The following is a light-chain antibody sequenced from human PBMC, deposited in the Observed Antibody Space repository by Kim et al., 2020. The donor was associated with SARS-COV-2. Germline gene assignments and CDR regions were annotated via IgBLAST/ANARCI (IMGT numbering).Light chain of an antibody. CDR2: GAS. Sequence: VSPGESAALSCTASQNVSSNLAWYQQKPGQAPRLLIYGASTRATGIPARFSGSGSGTEFTLTISSLQSEDFAVYYCQQYNNWPQTFGQGTKVDIK. CDR1: QNVSSN. J-gene: IGKJ1*01. V-gene: IGKV3D-15*01. CDR3: QQYNNWPQT.